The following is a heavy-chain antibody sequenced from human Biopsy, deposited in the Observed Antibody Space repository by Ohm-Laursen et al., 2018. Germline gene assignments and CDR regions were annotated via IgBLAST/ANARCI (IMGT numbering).Heavy chain of an antibody. Sequence: PSVKVSCKASGNTFATYHIHWVRQAPGQGLEWMGVISPSGATTSFSQKFQGRITMTRDTSTGTVYMDLNSLGSVDTAVYYCARAGVGSDGTDSYYYGMDVWGPGTTVTVSS. D-gene: IGHD5-24*01. CDR1: GNTFATYH. J-gene: IGHJ6*02. V-gene: IGHV1-46*01. CDR3: ARAGVGSDGTDSYYYGMDV. CDR2: ISPSGATT.